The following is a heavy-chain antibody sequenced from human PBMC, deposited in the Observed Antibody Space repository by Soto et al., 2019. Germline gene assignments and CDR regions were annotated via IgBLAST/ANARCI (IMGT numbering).Heavy chain of an antibody. D-gene: IGHD2-15*01. CDR3: ARDYRRCSGGSCYWFDP. J-gene: IGHJ5*02. CDR1: GYSISSSNW. CDR2: IYYSGST. V-gene: IGHV4-28*03. Sequence: SETLSLTWAVSGYSISSSNWLGWIRQPPGKGLEWIGYIYYSGSTYYNPSLKSRVTISVDTSKNQFSLKLSSVTAADTAVYYCARDYRRCSGGSCYWFDPWGQGTLVTVSS.